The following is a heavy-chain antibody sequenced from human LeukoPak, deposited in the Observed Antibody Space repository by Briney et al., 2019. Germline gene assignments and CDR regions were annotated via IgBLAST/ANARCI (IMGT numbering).Heavy chain of an antibody. J-gene: IGHJ4*02. CDR3: ARGGGPPSYLDF. Sequence: SEALSLTCTVSGGSISSYYWTWIRQPPGKGLEWIGYIHYSGSTNYKASLKSRVTISLDTSKNQFSLRMTSVTAADTAVYYCARGGGPPSYLDFWGQGTLVTVSS. CDR2: IHYSGST. CDR1: GGSISSYY. D-gene: IGHD3-16*01. V-gene: IGHV4-59*01.